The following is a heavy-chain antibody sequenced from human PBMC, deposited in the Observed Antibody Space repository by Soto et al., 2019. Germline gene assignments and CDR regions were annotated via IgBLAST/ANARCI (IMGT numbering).Heavy chain of an antibody. Sequence: ASVKVSCKASGFTFTSYGICWARQAPGQGLEWMGWISAYNGNTNYAQKLQGRVTMTRATSTSTAYMELSSLRSDDTAVYYCARAGDIVVLPAAISPSYFDYWGQGTLVTVSS. V-gene: IGHV1-18*01. D-gene: IGHD2-2*02. CDR2: ISAYNGNT. CDR1: GFTFTSYG. J-gene: IGHJ4*02. CDR3: ARAGDIVVLPAAISPSYFDY.